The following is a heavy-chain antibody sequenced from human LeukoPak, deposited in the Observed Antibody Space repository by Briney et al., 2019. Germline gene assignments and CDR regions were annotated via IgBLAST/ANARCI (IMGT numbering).Heavy chain of an antibody. D-gene: IGHD3-22*01. J-gene: IGHJ4*02. CDR3: VKDSGTNYDSRGFLPHFDY. CDR1: GFTFDDYA. V-gene: IGHV3-9*01. CDR2: ISWNSGDI. Sequence: GGSLRLSCAASGFTFDDYAMHWVRQAPGKGLEWVSGISWNSGDIGYADSVKGRFTISRDNAKNSLYLQMNSLRAEGTALYYCVKDSGTNYDSRGFLPHFDYWGQGTLVTVSS.